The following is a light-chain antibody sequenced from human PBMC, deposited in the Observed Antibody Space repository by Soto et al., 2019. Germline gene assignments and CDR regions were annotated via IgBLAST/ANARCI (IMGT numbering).Light chain of an antibody. CDR2: EVS. CDR1: SSDIGGYNY. J-gene: IGLJ1*01. Sequence: QSALTQPASVSGSPGQSITISCAGTSSDIGGYNYVSWYQQHPGKAPKVMIYEVSNRPSGVSNRFSGSKSGNTASLTISGLQAEDEADYYCSSYTSSSTLYDFGRGTKVTVL. CDR3: SSYTSSSTLYD. V-gene: IGLV2-14*01.